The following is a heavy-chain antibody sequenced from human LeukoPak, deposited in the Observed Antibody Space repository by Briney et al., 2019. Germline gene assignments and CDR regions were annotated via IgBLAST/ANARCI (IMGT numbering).Heavy chain of an antibody. CDR2: ISGSGGST. CDR1: GFSFSTYW. CDR3: AKGRYGSGKRPNFDY. V-gene: IGHV3-23*01. J-gene: IGHJ4*02. D-gene: IGHD3-10*01. Sequence: GGSLRLSCATSGFSFSTYWMHWVRQAPGKGLEWVSAISGSGGSTYYADSVKGRFTISRDNSKNTLYLQMNSLRAEDTAVYYCAKGRYGSGKRPNFDYWGQGTLVTVSS.